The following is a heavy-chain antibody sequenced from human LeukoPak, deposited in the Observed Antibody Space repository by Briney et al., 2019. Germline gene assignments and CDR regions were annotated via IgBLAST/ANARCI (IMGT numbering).Heavy chain of an antibody. V-gene: IGHV4-61*02. CDR3: ARGVTVFGGAPKGALDI. J-gene: IGHJ3*02. CDR1: GDSLSRGSYY. CDR2: ISASGNT. D-gene: IGHD3-3*01. Sequence: SETLSPTCSVSGDSLSRGSYYWNWIWQPAGKGLEWIGRISASGNTNYNPSLKSRVTLSVDASKNQFSLRLTSVTAADTAVYFCARGVTVFGGAPKGALDIWGRGTMVTVSS.